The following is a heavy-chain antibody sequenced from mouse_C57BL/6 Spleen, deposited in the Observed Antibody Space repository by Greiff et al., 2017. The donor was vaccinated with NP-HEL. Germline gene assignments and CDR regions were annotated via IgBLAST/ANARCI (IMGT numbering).Heavy chain of an antibody. Sequence: DVMLVESGGGLVQPGGSMKLSCVASGFTFSNYWMNWVRQSPEKGLEWVAQIRLKSDNCATHYAESVKGRFTISRDDSKSSVYLQMNNLRAEDTGIYYCPTGAYYFDYWGQGTTLTVSS. D-gene: IGHD4-1*01. V-gene: IGHV6-3*01. J-gene: IGHJ2*01. CDR2: IRLKSDNCAT. CDR1: GFTFSNYW. CDR3: PTGAYYFDY.